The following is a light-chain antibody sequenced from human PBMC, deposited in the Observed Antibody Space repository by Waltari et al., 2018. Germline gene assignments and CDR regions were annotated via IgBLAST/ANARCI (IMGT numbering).Light chain of an antibody. CDR3: QQYDTYPYT. CDR2: DAS. J-gene: IGKJ2*01. Sequence: DIQMTQSPSTLSASVGDRVTITCRASQSVTSWLAWYQQRPGKAPNLLFYDASNLQSGVPSRFSGSGSGTEFTLTISSLQPDDFATYYCQQYDTYPYTFGQGTKLEI. CDR1: QSVTSW. V-gene: IGKV1-5*01.